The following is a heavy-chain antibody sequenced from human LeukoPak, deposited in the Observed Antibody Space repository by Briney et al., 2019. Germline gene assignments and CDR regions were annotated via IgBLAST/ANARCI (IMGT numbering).Heavy chain of an antibody. CDR1: GGSISSYY. CDR3: ARQSPQKGTPFDY. Sequence: SETLSLTCTVSGGSISSYYWSWIRQPPGKGLEWIGYIYYSGSTNYNPSLKSRVAISLDTSRNQFSLKLTSVTDADTALYYCARQSPQKGTPFDYWGQGTLVTVSS. J-gene: IGHJ4*02. CDR2: IYYSGST. V-gene: IGHV4-59*01. D-gene: IGHD3-10*01.